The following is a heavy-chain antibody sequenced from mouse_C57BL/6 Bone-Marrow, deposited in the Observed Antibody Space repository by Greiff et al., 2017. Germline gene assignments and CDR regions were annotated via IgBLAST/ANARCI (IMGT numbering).Heavy chain of an antibody. V-gene: IGHV3-6*01. CDR2: ISYDGSN. Sequence: EVHLVESGPGLVKPSQSLSLTCSVTGYSITSGYYWNWIRQFPGNKLEWMGYISYDGSNHYNPSLKNRISITRDTSKNQFFLKLNSVTTEDTATYYCAMGFAYWGQGTLVTVSA. CDR1: GYSITSGYY. CDR3: AMGFAY. D-gene: IGHD1-1*02. J-gene: IGHJ3*01.